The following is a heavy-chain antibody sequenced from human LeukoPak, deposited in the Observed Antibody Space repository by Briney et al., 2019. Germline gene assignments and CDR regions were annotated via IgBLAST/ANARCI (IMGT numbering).Heavy chain of an antibody. V-gene: IGHV3-30*02. D-gene: IGHD6-6*01. J-gene: IGHJ4*02. CDR1: GFTFSSYG. CDR3: ANLARPLDY. CDR2: IRYDGSNE. Sequence: PGRSLRLSCVASGFTFSSYGMHWVRQAPGKGLEWVAFIRYDGSNEYVDSVKGRFTISRDNSKNTLYLQMNSLKPEDTAVYYCANLARPLDYWGQGALVTVSS.